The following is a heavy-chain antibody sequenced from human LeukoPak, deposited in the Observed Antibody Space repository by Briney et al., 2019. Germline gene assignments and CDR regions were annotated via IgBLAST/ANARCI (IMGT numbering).Heavy chain of an antibody. D-gene: IGHD6-19*01. Sequence: PGGSLRLSCAASGFTVSSNYMSWVRQAPGKGLEWVSVIYSGGSTYYADSVKGRFTISRDNSKNTLYLQMNSLRDEDTAVYYCARRIAVAGTFFDYWGQGTLVTVSS. V-gene: IGHV3-66*04. CDR1: GFTVSSNY. J-gene: IGHJ4*02. CDR3: ARRIAVAGTFFDY. CDR2: IYSGGST.